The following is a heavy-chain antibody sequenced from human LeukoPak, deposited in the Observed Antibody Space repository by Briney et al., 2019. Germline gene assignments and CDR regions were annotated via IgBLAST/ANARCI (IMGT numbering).Heavy chain of an antibody. CDR1: GFSFSTYW. CDR3: ARDPESSSFDL. CDR2: IDQGGSVR. Sequence: GGSLRLSCTASGFSFSTYWMSWVRQTPEKGLEFVANIDQGGSVRNYMDSLKGRCTISRDNAKKSLYLEINSLRADDTAVYYCARDPESSSFDLWGRGALVTVSS. D-gene: IGHD6-13*01. J-gene: IGHJ4*02. V-gene: IGHV3-7*01.